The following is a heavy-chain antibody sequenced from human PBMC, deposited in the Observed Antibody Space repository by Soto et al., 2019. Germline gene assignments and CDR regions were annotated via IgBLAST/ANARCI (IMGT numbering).Heavy chain of an antibody. CDR1: GFTFYNYA. CDR2: ISGTGGST. J-gene: IGHJ4*02. CDR3: AKDRLGGNFDY. V-gene: IGHV3-23*01. Sequence: EVQLLDSGGGLVQPGGSLRLSCAASGFTFYNYAMNWVRQAPGKGLEWVATISGTGGSTYYADSVKGRFTISRDNSKNTLYLQMNSLRVEDTAVYYCAKDRLGGNFDYWGQGTQVTVSS.